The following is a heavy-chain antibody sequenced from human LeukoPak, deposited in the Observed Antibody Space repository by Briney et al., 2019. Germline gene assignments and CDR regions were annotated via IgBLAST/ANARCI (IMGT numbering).Heavy chain of an antibody. D-gene: IGHD3-10*01. CDR2: INPSGGST. V-gene: IGHV1-46*01. CDR3: ARNYKVARSVGRTYYYYGMDV. Sequence: ASVKVSCKASGYTFTSYYMHWVRQARGQGLEWMGIINPSGGSTSDAQKFQGRVTMARDASTSTVYMELSSLRSEDTAVYYCARNYKVARSVGRTYYYYGMDVWGKGTTVTVSS. CDR1: GYTFTSYY. J-gene: IGHJ6*04.